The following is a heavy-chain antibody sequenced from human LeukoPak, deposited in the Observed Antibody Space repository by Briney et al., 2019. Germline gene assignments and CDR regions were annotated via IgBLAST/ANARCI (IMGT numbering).Heavy chain of an antibody. CDR3: AKDLIVGATKGNWFDP. CDR2: ISGSGGST. J-gene: IGHJ5*02. Sequence: GGSLRLFCAASGFTFSSYAMSWVRQAPGKGLEWVSAISGSGGSTYYADSVKGRFTISRDNSKNTLYLQMNSLRAVDTAVYYCAKDLIVGATKGNWFDPWGQGTLVTVSS. D-gene: IGHD1-26*01. CDR1: GFTFSSYA. V-gene: IGHV3-23*01.